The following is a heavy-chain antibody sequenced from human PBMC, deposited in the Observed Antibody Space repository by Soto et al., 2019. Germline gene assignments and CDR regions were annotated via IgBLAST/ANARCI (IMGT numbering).Heavy chain of an antibody. D-gene: IGHD5-12*01. J-gene: IGHJ4*02. CDR1: GDSISSYY. Sequence: SETLSLTCTVSGDSISSYYWSWIRQPPGKGLEWIGYIYYSGSTNYNPSLKSRVTISVDTSKNQFSLKLSSVAAADTAVYYCARSNGGYGYYWSQGTLVTVSS. CDR3: ARSNGGYGYY. CDR2: IYYSGST. V-gene: IGHV4-59*01.